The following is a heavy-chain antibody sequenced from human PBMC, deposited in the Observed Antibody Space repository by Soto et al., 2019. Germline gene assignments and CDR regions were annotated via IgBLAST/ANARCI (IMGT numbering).Heavy chain of an antibody. Sequence: EVQLVESGGGLVKPGGSLRLSCAASGVTFSSFSFNWVRQAPGKGLEWVSFILSSGGSSYYADSVKGRFTISRDNAKNSLYLQMNSLKDEDTAVYYCVRDYGEQHVRRCFYYYDSDVWGKGTTVTVSS. V-gene: IGHV3-21*01. CDR1: GVTFSSFS. CDR2: ILSSGGSS. D-gene: IGHD6-6*01. CDR3: VRDYGEQHVRRCFYYYDSDV. J-gene: IGHJ6*03.